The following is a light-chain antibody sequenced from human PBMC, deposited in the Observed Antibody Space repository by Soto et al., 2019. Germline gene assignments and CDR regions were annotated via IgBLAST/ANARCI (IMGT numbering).Light chain of an antibody. Sequence: AQSPGTLSLSPGDRATLSCRASQRLSSSYLAWYQQKPGKAPKLLIYAASSLQSGVPSRFSGSGSGTDFTLTISGLQPEDFATYSCQQSHSAPWTFGQGTKWIS. CDR2: AAS. V-gene: IGKV1-39*01. CDR3: QQSHSAPWT. J-gene: IGKJ1*01. CDR1: QRLSSSY.